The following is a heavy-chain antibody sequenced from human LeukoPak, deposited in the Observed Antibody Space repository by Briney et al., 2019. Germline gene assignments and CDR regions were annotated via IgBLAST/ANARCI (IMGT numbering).Heavy chain of an antibody. D-gene: IGHD3-22*01. CDR1: GFTFSSYS. J-gene: IGHJ4*02. CDR2: ISSSSSYI. Sequence: GGSLRLSCAASGFTFSSYSMNWVRQAPGKGLEWVSSISSSSSYIYYADSVKGRFTISRDNAKNSLYLQMNSLRPEDTAVYYCAKDVRQSGFRIDYWGQGTLVTVSS. CDR3: AKDVRQSGFRIDY. V-gene: IGHV3-21*01.